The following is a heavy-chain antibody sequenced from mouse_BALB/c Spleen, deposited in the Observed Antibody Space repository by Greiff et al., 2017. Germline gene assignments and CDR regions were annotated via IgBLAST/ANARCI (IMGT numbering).Heavy chain of an antibody. J-gene: IGHJ4*01. CDR3: ARERGYGNYGYAMDY. V-gene: IGHV2-9*02. CDR2: IWAGGST. CDR1: GFSLTSYG. D-gene: IGHD2-10*02. Sequence: VQGVESGPGLVAPSQSLSITCTVSGFSLTSYGVHWVRQPPGKGLEWLGVIWAGGSTNYNSALMSRLSISKDNSKSQVFLKMNSLQTDDTAMYYCARERGYGNYGYAMDYWGQGTSVTVSS.